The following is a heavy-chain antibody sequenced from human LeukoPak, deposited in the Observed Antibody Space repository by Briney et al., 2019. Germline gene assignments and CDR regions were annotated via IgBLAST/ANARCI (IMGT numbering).Heavy chain of an antibody. V-gene: IGHV3-48*03. CDR2: ISSSGSTI. CDR3: ARALLLYGSGSSGFDY. D-gene: IGHD3-10*01. J-gene: IGHJ4*02. Sequence: GGSLRLSCAASGFTFSSYEMNWVRQAPGKGLEWVSYISSSGSTIYYADSVKGRFTISRDNAKNSLYLQMNSLRAEDTAVYYCARALLLYGSGSSGFDYWGQGTLVTVSS. CDR1: GFTFSSYE.